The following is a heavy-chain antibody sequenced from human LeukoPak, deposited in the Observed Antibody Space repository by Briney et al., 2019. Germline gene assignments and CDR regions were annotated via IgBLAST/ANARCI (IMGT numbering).Heavy chain of an antibody. CDR1: GFTFSSYE. Sequence: GGSLRLPCAASGFTFSSYEMNWVRQAPGKGLEWVSYISSSGSTIYYADSVKGRFTISRDNAKNSLYLQMNSLRAEDTAVYYCASRRPISYYYDSSGLFDYWGQGTLVTVSS. CDR3: ASRRPISYYYDSSGLFDY. CDR2: ISSSGSTI. D-gene: IGHD3-22*01. V-gene: IGHV3-48*03. J-gene: IGHJ4*02.